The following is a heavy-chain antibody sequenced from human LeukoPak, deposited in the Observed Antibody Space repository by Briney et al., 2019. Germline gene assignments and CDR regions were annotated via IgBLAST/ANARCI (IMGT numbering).Heavy chain of an antibody. D-gene: IGHD2-15*01. J-gene: IGHJ4*02. CDR2: ISSNGATT. Sequence: GGSLRLSCSASGFTFNRFYLHWVRQAPGKGLELVSHISSNGATTYYADSVKGRFSISRDNSKNTLYLQMNSLRAEDTAVYYCARAYCSGGSCYFDYWGQGALVTVSS. CDR3: ARAYCSGGSCYFDY. V-gene: IGHV3-64*04. CDR1: GFTFNRFY.